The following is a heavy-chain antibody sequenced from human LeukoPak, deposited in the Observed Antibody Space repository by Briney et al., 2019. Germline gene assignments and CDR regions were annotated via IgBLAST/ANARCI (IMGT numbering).Heavy chain of an antibody. CDR2: ISGSGGST. V-gene: IGHV3-23*01. CDR1: GFTFSSYA. CDR3: AKSKTYYDILTGYYYFDY. Sequence: PGGSLRLSCAASGFTFSSYAMSWVRQAPGKGLEWVSAISGSGGSTYYADSVKGRFTISRDNSKNTLYLQMNSLRAEDTAVYYCAKSKTYYDILTGYYYFDYWGQGTLVTVSS. J-gene: IGHJ4*02. D-gene: IGHD3-9*01.